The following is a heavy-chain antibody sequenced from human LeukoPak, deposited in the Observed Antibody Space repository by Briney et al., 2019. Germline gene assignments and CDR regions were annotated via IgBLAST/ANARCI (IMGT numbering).Heavy chain of an antibody. CDR3: ARGPELSSGWGYYYYYYMDV. D-gene: IGHD6-19*01. CDR2: ISAYNGNT. J-gene: IGHJ6*03. Sequence: GASVKVSCKASGYTFTSYGISWVRQAPGQGLEWMGWISAYNGNTNYAQKLQGRVTMTTDTSTSTAYMELRSLRSDDTAVYYCARGPELSSGWGYYYYYYMDVWGKGTTVTISS. CDR1: GYTFTSYG. V-gene: IGHV1-18*01.